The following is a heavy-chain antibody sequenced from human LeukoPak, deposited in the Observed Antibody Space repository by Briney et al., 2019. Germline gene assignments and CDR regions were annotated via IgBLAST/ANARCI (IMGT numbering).Heavy chain of an antibody. CDR2: INPNSGGT. CDR1: GCTFTGYY. J-gene: IGHJ5*02. V-gene: IGHV1-2*02. CDR3: ARELGIAAAGTDWFDP. Sequence: GASVKVSCKASGCTFTGYYMHWVRQVPGQGLEWMGWINPNSGGTNYAQKFQGRVTMTRDTSISTAYMELSRLRSDDTAVYYCARELGIAAAGTDWFDPWGQGTLVTVSS. D-gene: IGHD6-13*01.